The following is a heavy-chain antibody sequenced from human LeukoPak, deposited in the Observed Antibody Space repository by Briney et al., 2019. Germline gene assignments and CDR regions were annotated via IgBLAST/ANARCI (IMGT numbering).Heavy chain of an antibody. V-gene: IGHV4-59*11. Sequence: SETLPLTCTVSGDSMNSHYWSWIRQPPGKGLEWIGYISYIGSTNYNPSLKSRVTISVDTSKNQFSLKLSSVTAADTAVYYCARENEYSSSLDYWGQGTLVTVSS. J-gene: IGHJ4*02. CDR2: ISYIGST. D-gene: IGHD6-6*01. CDR3: ARENEYSSSLDY. CDR1: GDSMNSHY.